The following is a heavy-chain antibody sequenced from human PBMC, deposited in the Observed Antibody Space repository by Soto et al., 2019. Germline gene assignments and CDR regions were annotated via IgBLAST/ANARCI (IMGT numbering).Heavy chain of an antibody. V-gene: IGHV1-24*01. Sequence: ASVKVSCKVSGYTLTELSMHWVRQAPGKGLEWMGGFDPEDGETIYAQKFQGRVTMTEDTSTDTAYMELSSLRSEDTAVYYCATLRLRYFDWLPSFFDYWGQGTLVTSPQ. CDR3: ATLRLRYFDWLPSFFDY. CDR1: GYTLTELS. CDR2: FDPEDGET. D-gene: IGHD3-9*01. J-gene: IGHJ4*02.